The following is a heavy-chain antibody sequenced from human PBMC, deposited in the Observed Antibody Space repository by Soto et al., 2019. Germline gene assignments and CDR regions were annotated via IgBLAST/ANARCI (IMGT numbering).Heavy chain of an antibody. Sequence: QVQLQESGPGLVQPSQSLSLTCTVSGGSISSRTYFWSWIRQHPGKGLEWIGYIYYSGSTYYNPSLKSRVTIATDTSKNQFLPRLRSVTAADAAVYYCASSIMITLEGVIVIPRKFASWGQGTLVIVSS. CDR3: ASSIMITLEGVIVIPRKFAS. D-gene: IGHD3-16*02. CDR1: GGSISSRTYF. J-gene: IGHJ4*02. CDR2: IYYSGST. V-gene: IGHV4-31*03.